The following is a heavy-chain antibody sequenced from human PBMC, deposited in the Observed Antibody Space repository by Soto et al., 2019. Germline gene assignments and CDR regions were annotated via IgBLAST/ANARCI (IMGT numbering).Heavy chain of an antibody. CDR2: INPNSGGT. CDR3: ARDDAGIAAAVAFDI. J-gene: IGHJ3*02. V-gene: IGHV1-2*04. Sequence: ASVKVSCKASGYTFTGYYMHWVRQAPGQGLEWMGWINPNSGGTNYAQKFQGWVTMTRDTSISTAHMELSRLRSDDTAVYYCARDDAGIAAAVAFDIWGQGTMVTVSS. D-gene: IGHD6-13*01. CDR1: GYTFTGYY.